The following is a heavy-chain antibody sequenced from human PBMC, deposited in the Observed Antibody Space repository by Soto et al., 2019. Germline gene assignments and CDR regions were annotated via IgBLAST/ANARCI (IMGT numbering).Heavy chain of an antibody. CDR1: GFTFSGYY. D-gene: IGHD2-8*01. Sequence: QVQLVESGGGLVKPGGSLRLSCAASGFTFSGYYMSWIRQAPGKGLEWVSYISTSGTTIYYADSVKGRFTISRDNAKNSLYLQMNGLRAEDTAVYYCATDNTNRALDNWGQGTLVTVSS. CDR2: ISTSGTTI. V-gene: IGHV3-11*01. J-gene: IGHJ4*02. CDR3: ATDNTNRALDN.